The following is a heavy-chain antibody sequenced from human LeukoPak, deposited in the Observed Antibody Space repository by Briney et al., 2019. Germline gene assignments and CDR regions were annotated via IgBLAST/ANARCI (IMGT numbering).Heavy chain of an antibody. D-gene: IGHD5-18*01. CDR1: GGPFSDYY. J-gene: IGHJ4*02. Sequence: SETLPLACAVYGGPFSDYYGSWIRQPPGKGLEWNEEINHSGSTNYTPSLKSRVTISVDTSKNPSYLKLSSLTAADTAVYYCARRRGIQLWLLVDYWGRGPLVPVSS. V-gene: IGHV4-34*01. CDR2: INHSGST. CDR3: ARRRGIQLWLLVDY.